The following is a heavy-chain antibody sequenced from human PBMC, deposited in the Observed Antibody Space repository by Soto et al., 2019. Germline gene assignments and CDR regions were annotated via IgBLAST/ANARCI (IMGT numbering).Heavy chain of an antibody. CDR1: GYTFTSYD. D-gene: IGHD6-13*01. J-gene: IGHJ4*02. CDR3: ATERAAAGFHY. V-gene: IGHV1-8*01. Sequence: QVQLVQSGAEVKKPGASVKVSCKASGYTFTSYDINWVQQATGQGLEWMGWMNPNSGNTGYAQMFQGRVTMTMNTSLSTAYMELSCLRSEDTALYYCATERAAAGFHYWGQGVLVTVSS. CDR2: MNPNSGNT.